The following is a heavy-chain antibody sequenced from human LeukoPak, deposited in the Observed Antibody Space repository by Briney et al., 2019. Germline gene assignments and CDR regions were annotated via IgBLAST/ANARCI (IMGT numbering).Heavy chain of an antibody. Sequence: SETLSLTCAVYGGSFSGYYWSWIRQPPGKGLEWIGEINHSGSTNYNPSLKSRVTISVDTSKNQFSLKLSSVTAADTAVYYCARKAHYTVVTAFDIWGQGTTVTVSS. V-gene: IGHV4-34*01. D-gene: IGHD3-22*01. CDR3: ARKAHYTVVTAFDI. CDR1: GGSFSGYY. J-gene: IGHJ3*02. CDR2: INHSGST.